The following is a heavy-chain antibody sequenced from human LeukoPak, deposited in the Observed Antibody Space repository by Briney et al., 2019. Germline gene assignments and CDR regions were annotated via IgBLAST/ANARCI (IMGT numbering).Heavy chain of an antibody. J-gene: IGHJ4*02. Sequence: GGSLRLSCAASGFTFTNYAMSWVRQAPGKGLEWVSATVGSRPDTYHADSVKGRFTISRDNSKNTLYLQMNSLRAEDTAVYYCARESSGYDACFDYWGQGTLVTVSS. CDR3: ARESSGYDACFDY. CDR1: GFTFTNYA. V-gene: IGHV3-23*01. D-gene: IGHD5-12*01. CDR2: TVGSRPDT.